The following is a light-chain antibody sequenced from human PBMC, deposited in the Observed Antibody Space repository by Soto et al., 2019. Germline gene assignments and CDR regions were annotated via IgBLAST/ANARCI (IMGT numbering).Light chain of an antibody. J-gene: IGKJ1*01. CDR3: PQSYSSPPT. Sequence: DIQMTQSPSSLSASVEYRVIITWRSSQSISNHLNWYQQKPGKAPKLLIFAASSLQSGVPSRFSGSRSGPDFTLTISSLQPEDFATYYCPQSYSSPPTFGQGTKADIK. CDR2: AAS. CDR1: QSISNH. V-gene: IGKV1-39*01.